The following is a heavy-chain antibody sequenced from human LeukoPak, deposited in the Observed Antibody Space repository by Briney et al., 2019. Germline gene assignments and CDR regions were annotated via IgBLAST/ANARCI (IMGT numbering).Heavy chain of an antibody. CDR3: AKRSFPLRATQPPDY. Sequence: PGGSLRLSCAASGFTFSSYGMHWVRQAPGKGLEWVAFIRYDGSNKYYADSVKGRFTISRDNSKNTLYLQMNSLRGEDTAVYYCAKRSFPLRATQPPDYWGQGTLVTVSS. D-gene: IGHD5-24*01. V-gene: IGHV3-30*02. CDR1: GFTFSSYG. CDR2: IRYDGSNK. J-gene: IGHJ4*02.